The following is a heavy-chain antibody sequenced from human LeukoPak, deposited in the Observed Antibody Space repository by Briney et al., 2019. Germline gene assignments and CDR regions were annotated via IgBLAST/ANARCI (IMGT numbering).Heavy chain of an antibody. CDR2: IYPRDGST. CDR1: GYTFTSNY. V-gene: IGHV1-46*01. J-gene: IGHJ4*02. CDR3: ARDQEGFAN. Sequence: EASVKVSCKASGYTFTSNYIHWVRQAPGQGLEWMGMIYPRDGSTSYAQKFQGRVTVTRDTSTSTVHMELSGLRSEDTAVYYCARDQEGFANWGQGPLVTVPS.